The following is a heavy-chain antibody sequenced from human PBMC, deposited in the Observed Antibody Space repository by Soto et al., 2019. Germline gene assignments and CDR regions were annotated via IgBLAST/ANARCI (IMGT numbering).Heavy chain of an antibody. D-gene: IGHD3-22*01. CDR1: GFSVSTNY. CDR3: AKDESTGYVELY. CDR2: KNSGGST. V-gene: IGHV3-53*01. J-gene: IGHJ4*02. Sequence: GGSLRLSCEVSGFSVSTNYMGWVRQAPGKGLEWVSMKNSGGSTTYANSVRGRFTIARDNSKNTIYLQMNSLRAEDTAVYYCAKDESTGYVELYWGLGTLVTVS.